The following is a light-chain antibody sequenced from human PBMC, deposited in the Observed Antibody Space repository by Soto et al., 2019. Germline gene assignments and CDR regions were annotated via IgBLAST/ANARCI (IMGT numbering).Light chain of an antibody. J-gene: IGKJ4*02. CDR2: KAS. CDR1: QGIGSE. V-gene: IGKV1-6*01. Sequence: AIQMTQSPSSLSASVGDRVTITCRASQGIGSELGWYQQKPGQAPKVLIYKASGLHSGVPSRFSGSGSGTDFTLTISSLQPEDFATYYCLQDYSYPLTFGGGTKVEIK. CDR3: LQDYSYPLT.